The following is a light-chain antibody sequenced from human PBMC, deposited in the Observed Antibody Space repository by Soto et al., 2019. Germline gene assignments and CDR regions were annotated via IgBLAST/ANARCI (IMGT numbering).Light chain of an antibody. J-gene: IGKJ2*01. CDR2: GAS. Sequence: EIVLTQSPGTLSLSPGERATLSCRASQSVSSSYLAWYQQKPGQAPRLLIYGASSRATGIPDRFSGSGSGTDFTLTISRLEPLDFAVYYCQQYGSSPPYTFGQGTKLEIK. V-gene: IGKV3-20*01. CDR1: QSVSSSY. CDR3: QQYGSSPPYT.